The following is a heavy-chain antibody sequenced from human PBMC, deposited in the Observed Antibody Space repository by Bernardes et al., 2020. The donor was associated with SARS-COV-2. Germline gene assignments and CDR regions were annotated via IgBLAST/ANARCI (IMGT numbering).Heavy chain of an antibody. J-gene: IGHJ4*02. D-gene: IGHD1-26*01. Sequence: SETLSLTCTVSGDSPTSGSYYWSWIRQPAGKGLEWIGRIYPSGNTNYNPSLKSRVTISADMSKDQFSLRLSSVTATDTAVYYCARERGYYHYFDFWGQGTLVTVPS. V-gene: IGHV4-61*02. CDR3: ARERGYYHYFDF. CDR2: IYPSGNT. CDR1: GDSPTSGSYY.